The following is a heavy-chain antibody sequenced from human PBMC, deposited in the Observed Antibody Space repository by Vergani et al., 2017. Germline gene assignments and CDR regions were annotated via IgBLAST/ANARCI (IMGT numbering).Heavy chain of an antibody. CDR3: ARLAAAAGDWYFDL. V-gene: IGHV4-39*01. J-gene: IGHJ2*01. CDR1: GGSISGTSYY. D-gene: IGHD6-13*01. Sequence: QLQLQGSGPGLVKPSETLSLTCTVSGGSISGTSYYWGWIRQPPGKGLEWIGSIFYSGSTYYNPSLKSRVTISVHTSKNQFSLKLNSVTAADTAVYYCARLAAAAGDWYFDLWGRGSLVTVSS. CDR2: IFYSGST.